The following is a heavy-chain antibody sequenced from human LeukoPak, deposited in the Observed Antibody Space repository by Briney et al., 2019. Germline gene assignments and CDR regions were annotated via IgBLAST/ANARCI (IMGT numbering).Heavy chain of an antibody. CDR1: GFTFSSYA. Sequence: GGSLRLSCAASGFTFSSYAMSWVRQAPGKGLEWVANIKVDGSEKYYVDSVKGRFTISRDNAENSLYLQMNSLRAEDTAVYYCARKTGTTGEAFDYWGQGTQVTVSS. CDR3: ARKTGTTGEAFDY. V-gene: IGHV3-7*03. J-gene: IGHJ4*02. CDR2: IKVDGSEK. D-gene: IGHD1-1*01.